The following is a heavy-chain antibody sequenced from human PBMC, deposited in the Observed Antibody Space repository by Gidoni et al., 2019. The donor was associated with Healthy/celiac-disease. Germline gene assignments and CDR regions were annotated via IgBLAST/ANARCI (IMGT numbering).Heavy chain of an antibody. D-gene: IGHD5-18*01. CDR1: GGSFSGYY. Sequence: QVQLQQWGAGLLKPSETLSLTCAVYGGSFSGYYWSWIRQPPGKGLEWIGEINHSGSTNNEPALKSRVTISVDTSKNQFSLKLSSVTAADTAVYYCARAPRRGYRYGGYYDYGMDVWGQGTTVTVSS. V-gene: IGHV4-34*01. J-gene: IGHJ6*02. CDR2: INHSGST. CDR3: ARAPRRGYRYGGYYDYGMDV.